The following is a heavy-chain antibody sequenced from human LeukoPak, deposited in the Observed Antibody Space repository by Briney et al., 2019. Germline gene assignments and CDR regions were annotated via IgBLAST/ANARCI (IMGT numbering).Heavy chain of an antibody. Sequence: GESLKISCKGSGYSFTSYWIGWVRQMPGKGLEWMGIIYPGDSDTRYSPSFQGQVTISADKSISTAYLQWSSLKASDTAIYYCARQIAAAGPLNNWFDPWGQGTLVTVSS. D-gene: IGHD6-13*01. CDR1: GYSFTSYW. V-gene: IGHV5-51*01. CDR3: ARQIAAAGPLNNWFDP. J-gene: IGHJ5*02. CDR2: IYPGDSDT.